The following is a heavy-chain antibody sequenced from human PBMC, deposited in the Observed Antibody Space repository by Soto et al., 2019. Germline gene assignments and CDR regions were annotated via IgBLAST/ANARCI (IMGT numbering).Heavy chain of an antibody. CDR1: GGSISSSSYY. D-gene: IGHD6-13*01. J-gene: IGHJ4*02. Sequence: ETLSLTCTVSGGSISSSSYYWGWIRQPPGKGLEWIGSIYYSGSTYYNPSLKSRVTISVDTSKDQFSLKLSSVTAADTAVYYCARDSSSWPIDYWGQGTLVTVSS. CDR2: IYYSGST. V-gene: IGHV4-39*02. CDR3: ARDSSSWPIDY.